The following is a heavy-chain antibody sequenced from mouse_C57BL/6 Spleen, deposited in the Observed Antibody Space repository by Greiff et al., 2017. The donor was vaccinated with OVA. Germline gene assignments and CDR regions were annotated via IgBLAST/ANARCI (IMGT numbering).Heavy chain of an antibody. CDR3: ARDGGGAAMDY. Sequence: VQLKESGPGMVKPSQSLSLTCTVTGYSITSGYDWHWIRHFPGNKLEWMGYISYSGSTNYNPSLKSRISITHDTSKNHFFLKLNSVTTEDTATYYCARDGGGAAMDYWGQGTSVTVSS. CDR1: GYSITSGYD. V-gene: IGHV3-1*01. CDR2: ISYSGST. J-gene: IGHJ4*01.